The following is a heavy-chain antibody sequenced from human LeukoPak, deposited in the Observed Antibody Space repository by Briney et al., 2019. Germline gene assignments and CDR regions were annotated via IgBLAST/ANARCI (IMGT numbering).Heavy chain of an antibody. J-gene: IGHJ4*02. D-gene: IGHD6-13*01. CDR2: ISGSGGST. CDR3: AKGDAYSSSWDY. Sequence: PGGSLRLSCAASGFTFSSYAMSWVRQASGKGLEWVSAISGSGGSTYYADSVKGRFTISRDNSKNTLYLQMNSLRAEDTAVYYCAKGDAYSSSWDYWGQGTLVTVSS. CDR1: GFTFSSYA. V-gene: IGHV3-23*01.